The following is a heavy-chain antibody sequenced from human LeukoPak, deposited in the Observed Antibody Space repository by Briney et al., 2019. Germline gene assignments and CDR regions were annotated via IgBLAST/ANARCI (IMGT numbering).Heavy chain of an antibody. CDR1: GFTFSNSA. J-gene: IGHJ4*02. CDR3: ARENVDYCSGGSCYLEN. V-gene: IGHV3-23*01. Sequence: GGSLRLSCAASGFTFSNSAMSWVRQAPGKGLEWVSAISATDGSTYYADSVKGRFTISRDNSKNTLYVQMNSLRVEDTAIYYCARENVDYCSGGSCYLENWGQGTLVTVSS. CDR2: ISATDGST. D-gene: IGHD2-15*01.